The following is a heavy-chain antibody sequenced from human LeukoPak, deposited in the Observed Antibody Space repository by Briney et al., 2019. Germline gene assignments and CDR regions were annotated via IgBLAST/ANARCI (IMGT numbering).Heavy chain of an antibody. CDR2: INPNSGGT. Sequence: ASVKVSCKASGYTFTGYYMHWVRQAPGQGLEWMGWINPNSGGTNYAQKFQGRVTMTRDTSISTAYMELSRLRSDDTAVYYCASGLRITMVRGVIPPDYWGQGTLVTVSS. V-gene: IGHV1-2*02. J-gene: IGHJ4*02. CDR3: ASGLRITMVRGVIPPDY. D-gene: IGHD3-10*01. CDR1: GYTFTGYY.